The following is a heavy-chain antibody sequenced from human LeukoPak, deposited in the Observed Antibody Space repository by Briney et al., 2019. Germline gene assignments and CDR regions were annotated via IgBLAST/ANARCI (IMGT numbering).Heavy chain of an antibody. CDR1: GLTFSSHT. Sequence: GGSLRLSCAASGLTFSSHTMNWVRQAPGKGLEFISSVTNGGITYYADSVKGRFTISRDNSKNTLYLQMNSLRAEDTAVYYCAQRIAVRPYPFGNWGQGTLVTVSS. V-gene: IGHV3-23*01. CDR2: VTNGGIT. CDR3: AQRIAVRPYPFGN. D-gene: IGHD6-6*01. J-gene: IGHJ4*02.